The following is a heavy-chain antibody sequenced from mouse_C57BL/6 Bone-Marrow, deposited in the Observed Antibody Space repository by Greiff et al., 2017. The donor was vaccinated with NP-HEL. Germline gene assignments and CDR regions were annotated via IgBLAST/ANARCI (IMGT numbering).Heavy chain of an antibody. CDR2: IWSGGST. D-gene: IGHD2-3*01. J-gene: IGHJ1*03. V-gene: IGHV2-2*01. CDR3: AREGVYDGDWYFDV. Sequence: QVQLQQSGPGLVQPSQSLSITCTVSGFSLTSYGVHWVRQSPGKGLEWLGVIWSGGSTDYNAAFISRLSISKDNSKSQVFFKMNSLQADDTAIYYCAREGVYDGDWYFDVWGTGTTVTVSS. CDR1: GFSLTSYG.